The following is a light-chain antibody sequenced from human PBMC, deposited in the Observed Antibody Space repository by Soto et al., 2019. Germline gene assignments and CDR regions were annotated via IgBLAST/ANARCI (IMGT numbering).Light chain of an antibody. V-gene: IGKV3-11*01. CDR3: QQRRNWPPLT. CDR1: QNVDIY. CDR2: DAS. J-gene: IGKJ5*01. Sequence: ETVLTQSQATLSLSPGERATLSCRASQNVDIYLAWYQQKPGQAPRLLIYDASNRATGVPPRFSGSGSGTDFTLTISSLEPEDFALYYCQQRRNWPPLTFGQGTRLEIK.